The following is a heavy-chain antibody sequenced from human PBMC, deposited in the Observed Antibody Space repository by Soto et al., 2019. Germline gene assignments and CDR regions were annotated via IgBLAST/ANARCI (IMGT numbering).Heavy chain of an antibody. D-gene: IGHD6-13*01. CDR3: ARDVGSSSWHALAI. Sequence: QVQLVESGGGVVQPGESLRLSCAASGFTFSTYLMHWVRQAPGKGLEWVAVIYSDGATEYYGDSVKGRFIISRENSRSTLYVQMNDWRVEDTAVYFCARDVGSSSWHALAIWGQATMVSVSS. V-gene: IGHV3-33*01. CDR1: GFTFSTYL. CDR2: IYSDGATE. J-gene: IGHJ3*02.